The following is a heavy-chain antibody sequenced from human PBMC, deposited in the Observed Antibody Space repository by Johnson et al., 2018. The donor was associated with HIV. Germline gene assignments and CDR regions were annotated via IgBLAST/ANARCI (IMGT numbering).Heavy chain of an antibody. Sequence: VQLVESGGGLVKPGGSLRLSCAASGFNFSDYYMSWIRQAPGKGLEWISYISSSGSTIYYADSVVKGRFPISRDTAKNSVFLQMNSLRVEDTAIYYCARQPDNFWSSDAFDIWGQGTMVTVSS. V-gene: IGHV3-11*04. CDR3: ARQPDNFWSSDAFDI. CDR2: ISSSGSTI. D-gene: IGHD3-3*01. CDR1: GFNFSDYY. J-gene: IGHJ3*02.